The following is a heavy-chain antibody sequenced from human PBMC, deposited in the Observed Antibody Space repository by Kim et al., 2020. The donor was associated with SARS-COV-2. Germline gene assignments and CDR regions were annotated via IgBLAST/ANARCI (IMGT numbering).Heavy chain of an antibody. Sequence: GGSLRLSCTASGFTFDDYAMHWVRQPPGKGLEWVSLITWDGDTTYYADAVKGRFTISRDNSKNSLYLQMTGLRPEDTAFYYCAKDGPEQQPNWVYFDYWGQGTLVTVSS. CDR3: AKDGPEQQPNWVYFDY. CDR1: GFTFDDYA. J-gene: IGHJ4*02. V-gene: IGHV3-43D*03. CDR2: ITWDGDTT. D-gene: IGHD6-13*01.